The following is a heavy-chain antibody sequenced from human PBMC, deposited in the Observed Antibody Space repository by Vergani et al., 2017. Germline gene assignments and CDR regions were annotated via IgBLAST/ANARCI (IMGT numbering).Heavy chain of an antibody. J-gene: IGHJ6*02. CDR1: GFTFSSYW. V-gene: IGHV3-7*01. CDR2: IKEDGSEK. Sequence: VQLVQSGAEVKKPGGSLRLSCAASGFTFSSYWMSWVRQAPGKGLEWVANIKEDGSEKYYVDSVKGRFTISRDTAKNSLYLQMNSLRAEDTAVYYCARELEQLVLHSVYYYYGMDVWGQGTTVTVSS. D-gene: IGHD6-6*01. CDR3: ARELEQLVLHSVYYYYGMDV.